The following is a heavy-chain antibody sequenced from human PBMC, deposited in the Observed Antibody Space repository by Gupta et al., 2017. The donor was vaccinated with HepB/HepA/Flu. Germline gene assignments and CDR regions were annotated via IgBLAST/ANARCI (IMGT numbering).Heavy chain of an antibody. CDR2: IYHDGNTK. J-gene: IGHJ4*03. CDR1: GFSVRTNW. V-gene: IGHV3-7*01. Sequence: EVHLVESGGGLVQPGGSLRLSCDTSGFSVRTNWGAWVRLGPGKGLEGATNIYHDGNTKCYADSVRGRFAISRDNAKNSLFLQMNSRGAEDSDIYYCARDLYSRGGDGGQGTMVTVSS. D-gene: IGHD4-11*01. CDR3: ARDLYSRGGD.